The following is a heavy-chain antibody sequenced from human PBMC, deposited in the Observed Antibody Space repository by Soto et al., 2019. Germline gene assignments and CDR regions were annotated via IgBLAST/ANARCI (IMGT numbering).Heavy chain of an antibody. CDR2: FDPEDGET. CDR3: ATVEDLRYFDWSLDY. CDR1: GYTLTELS. J-gene: IGHJ4*02. Sequence: GASVKVSCKVSGYTLTELSMHWVRQAPGKGLEWMGGFDPEDGETIYAQKFQGRVTTTEDTSTDTAYMELSSLRSEDTAVYYCATVEDLRYFDWSLDYWGQGTLVTVSS. V-gene: IGHV1-24*01. D-gene: IGHD3-9*01.